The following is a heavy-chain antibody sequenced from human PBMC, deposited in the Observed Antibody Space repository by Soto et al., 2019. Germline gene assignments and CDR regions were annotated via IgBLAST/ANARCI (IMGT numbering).Heavy chain of an antibody. V-gene: IGHV3-74*01. CDR1: GFTFSTYW. CDR3: ARSDWFDP. CDR2: IKSDGSST. Sequence: EVQLVESGGGLVQPGGSLRLSCAASGFTFSTYWMHWVRQAPGKGLVWVSRIKSDGSSTSYADSVKGRFTISRGNAKNTLYLQMNSLRVEDTAVYYCARSDWFDPWGQGTLVTVSS. J-gene: IGHJ5*02.